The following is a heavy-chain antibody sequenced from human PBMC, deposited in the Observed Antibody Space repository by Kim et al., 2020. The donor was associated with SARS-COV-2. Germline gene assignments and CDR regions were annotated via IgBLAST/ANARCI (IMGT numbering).Heavy chain of an antibody. CDR1: GFTFSSYS. J-gene: IGHJ6*02. CDR2: ISSSSSYI. Sequence: GGSLRLSCAASGFTFSSYSMNWVRQAPGKGLEWVSSISSSSSYIYYADSVKGRFTISRDNAKNSLYLQMNSLRAEDTAVYYCARPQPTYYYGSGSYYPYYYGMDVWGQGTTVTVSS. V-gene: IGHV3-21*01. D-gene: IGHD3-10*01. CDR3: ARPQPTYYYGSGSYYPYYYGMDV.